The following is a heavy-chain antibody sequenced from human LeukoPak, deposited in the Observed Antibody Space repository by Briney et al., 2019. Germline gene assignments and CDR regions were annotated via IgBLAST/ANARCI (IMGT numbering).Heavy chain of an antibody. V-gene: IGHV1-46*01. J-gene: IGHJ5*02. CDR3: ARDAATTYSDSWVYNWFDP. CDR2: INPSGGST. D-gene: IGHD6-13*01. Sequence: ASVKVSCKASGYTFTSYYMHWVRQAPGQGLEWMGIINPSGGSTTYAQKFQGRVTMTRDTSTSTVYMELSRLRSDDTAVYYCARDAATTYSDSWVYNWFDPWGQGTQVTVSS. CDR1: GYTFTSYY.